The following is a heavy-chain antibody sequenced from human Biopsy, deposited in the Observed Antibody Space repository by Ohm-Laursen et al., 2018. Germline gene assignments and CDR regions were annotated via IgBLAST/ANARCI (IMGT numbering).Heavy chain of an antibody. CDR1: GGSIGSFF. Sequence: GTLSLTCIASGGSIGSFFWSWIRQPPGKGLEWIGYIYYSGSTNYNPSLKSRVTISVDRSKNHFSLELSSVTAADTAVYYCARVGVGAPSIDYFDSWGQGALVTVSS. J-gene: IGHJ4*02. D-gene: IGHD1-26*01. V-gene: IGHV4-59*01. CDR2: IYYSGST. CDR3: ARVGVGAPSIDYFDS.